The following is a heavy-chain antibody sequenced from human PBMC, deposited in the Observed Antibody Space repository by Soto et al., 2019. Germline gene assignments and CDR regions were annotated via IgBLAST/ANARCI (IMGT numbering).Heavy chain of an antibody. V-gene: IGHV2-5*02. CDR2: VYLDDTK. Sequence: QITLKESGPTRVKPTQTLTLTCTYFGLLCCPSGVGGGWICQPPGKALEWLALVYLDDTKHYSPSLKSRLTIATNTSKNPVVLTMTNMDPVDTATYFVSYKGYGDHPLDYWGQGTLVTVSS. J-gene: IGHJ4*02. D-gene: IGHD4-17*01. CDR1: GLLCCPSGVG. CDR3: SYKGYGDHPLDY.